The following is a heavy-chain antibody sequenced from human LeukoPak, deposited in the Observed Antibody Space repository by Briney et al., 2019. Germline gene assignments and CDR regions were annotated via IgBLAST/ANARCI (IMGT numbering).Heavy chain of an antibody. CDR1: GFTFSSYG. CDR2: ISYDGSNK. D-gene: IGHD2-15*01. Sequence: GRSLRLSCAASGFTFSSYGMHWVRQAPGKGLEWVAVISYDGSNKYYADSVKGRFTISRDNSKNTLYLQMNSLRAEDTAVYYCVREVVAVRLFDSWGQGTLVTVSS. V-gene: IGHV3-30*03. J-gene: IGHJ4*02. CDR3: VREVVAVRLFDS.